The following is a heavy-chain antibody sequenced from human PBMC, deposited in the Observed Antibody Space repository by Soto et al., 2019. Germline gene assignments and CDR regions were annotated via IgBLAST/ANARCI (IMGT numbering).Heavy chain of an antibody. J-gene: IGHJ4*02. V-gene: IGHV4-30-2*01. D-gene: IGHD6-19*01. CDR3: ARGGLLPDY. Sequence: QLQLQESGSGLVKPSQTLSLTCAVSGGSTSSGGYSWSWLRQPPGKGLEWIGYISHSGSTYYNPSRQSRVTISVDTSKNQFSLRLSSVTAADTAVYYCARGGLLPDYWGQGTLVTVSS. CDR1: GGSTSSGGYS. CDR2: ISHSGST.